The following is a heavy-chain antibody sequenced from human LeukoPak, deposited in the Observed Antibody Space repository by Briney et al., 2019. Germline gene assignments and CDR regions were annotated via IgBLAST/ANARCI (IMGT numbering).Heavy chain of an antibody. J-gene: IGHJ4*02. Sequence: PGGSLRLSCAASGFTFSTYGMNWVRQVPGQGLVWVSRIHNDGLVTTYADSAKGRFTISRDNAKNTLYLQMNSLSAGDTAMYYCARGYTYGTIDYWGQGALVTVS. CDR2: IHNDGLVT. D-gene: IGHD5-18*01. CDR1: GFTFSTYG. CDR3: ARGYTYGTIDY. V-gene: IGHV3-74*03.